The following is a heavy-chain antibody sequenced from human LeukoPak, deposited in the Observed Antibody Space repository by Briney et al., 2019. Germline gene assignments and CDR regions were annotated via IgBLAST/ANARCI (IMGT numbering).Heavy chain of an antibody. V-gene: IGHV1-18*01. CDR3: AICYCSVGSLCIDY. Sequence: ASVKVSYKASGYTFTSYGISWVRQAPGQGLEWMGWISAYNGNTNYAPKLQGRVTVTTDTSTSTAYMELRSLRSDDTAVSSFAICYCSVGSLCIDYWGQGTLVTVPS. CDR1: GYTFTSYG. D-gene: IGHD2-15*01. CDR2: ISAYNGNT. J-gene: IGHJ4*02.